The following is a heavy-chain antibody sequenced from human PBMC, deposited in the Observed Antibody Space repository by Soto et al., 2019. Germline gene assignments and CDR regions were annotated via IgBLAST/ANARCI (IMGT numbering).Heavy chain of an antibody. CDR3: ARDIAHTNYYYYGMDV. CDR2: ISAYNGNT. V-gene: IGHV1-18*01. CDR1: GYTFTSYG. J-gene: IGHJ6*02. D-gene: IGHD6-13*01. Sequence: QVQLVQSGAEVKKPGASVKVSCKASGYTFTSYGISWVRQAPGQGLEWMGWISAYNGNTNYAQKLQGRVTMTTDTSTSTDYMELRSLRSDDTAVYYCARDIAHTNYYYYGMDVWGQGTTVAVSS.